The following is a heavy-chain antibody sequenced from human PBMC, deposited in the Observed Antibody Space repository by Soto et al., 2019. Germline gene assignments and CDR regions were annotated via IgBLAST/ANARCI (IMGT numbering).Heavy chain of an antibody. CDR2: IGSVGGDT. D-gene: IGHD2-8*01. J-gene: IGHJ3*02. V-gene: IGHV3-23*01. CDR1: GFTFRNFA. CDR3: AKDMVNANSVWDPFDI. Sequence: GGSLRLSCAASGFTFRNFAMTWVRQAPGKGLEWVSTIGSVGGDTYYADSVKGRFTISRDDSKNTLSLQMNSLRVEDTAIYFCAKDMVNANSVWDPFDIWGQGTMVTVSS.